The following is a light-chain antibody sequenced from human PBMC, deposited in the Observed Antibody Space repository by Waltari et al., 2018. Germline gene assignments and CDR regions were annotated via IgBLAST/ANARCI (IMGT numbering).Light chain of an antibody. Sequence: QSVLTQPPSISGAPGQRVTISCIGSSSNLGSDYDVHWYQQLPQTAPKLLIYGNTFRPSGVPRRVAGSRSGTSAALVITGLQAEDEATYYCQSYDDRQSVVFGGGTKLTVL. V-gene: IGLV1-40*01. CDR2: GNT. CDR1: SSNLGSDYD. J-gene: IGLJ2*01. CDR3: QSYDDRQSVV.